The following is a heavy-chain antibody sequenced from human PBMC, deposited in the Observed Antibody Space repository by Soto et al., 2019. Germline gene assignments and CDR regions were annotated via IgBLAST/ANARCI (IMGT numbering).Heavy chain of an antibody. Sequence: GGSLRLSCAASGFTFSNYAMTWVRQAPGKGLEWVSAIIGSGGSTYYADSVKGRFTIPRDNSKNTLFLHMNSLRVEDTALYYCAKVSSPMDYYDSSGYYLVNAFDIWGQGTMVTVSS. V-gene: IGHV3-23*01. D-gene: IGHD3-22*01. CDR3: AKVSSPMDYYDSSGYYLVNAFDI. CDR2: IIGSGGST. J-gene: IGHJ3*02. CDR1: GFTFSNYA.